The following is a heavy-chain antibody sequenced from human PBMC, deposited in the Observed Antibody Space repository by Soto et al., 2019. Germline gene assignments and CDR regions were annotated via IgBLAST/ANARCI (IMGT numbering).Heavy chain of an antibody. V-gene: IGHV4-39*01. D-gene: IGHD3-3*01. CDR1: GGSISSSSYY. J-gene: IGHJ4*02. CDR2: IYYSGST. CDR3: ARRGYYDFWSGYYTLSYFDY. Sequence: SETLSLTCTVSGGSISSSSYYWGWIRQPPGKGLEWIGSIYYSGSTYYNPSLKSRVTISVDTSKNQFSLKLSSVTAADTAVYYCARRGYYDFWSGYYTLSYFDYWGQGTLVTVSS.